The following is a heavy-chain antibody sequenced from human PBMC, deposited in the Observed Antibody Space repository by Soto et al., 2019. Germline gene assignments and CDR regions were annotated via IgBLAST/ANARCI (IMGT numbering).Heavy chain of an antibody. CDR2: IYPGDSDT. CDR1: GYSFTSYW. D-gene: IGHD3-3*01. CDR3: ERLTTRYYYGMDV. V-gene: IGHV5-51*01. Sequence: VESLTISCEVSGYSFTSYWIVWVLQMPGKGLEWMGIIYPGDSDTRYSPSFQGQVTISADKSISTAYLQWSSLKASDTAMYYCERLTTRYYYGMDVWGQGTTVTVSS. J-gene: IGHJ6*01.